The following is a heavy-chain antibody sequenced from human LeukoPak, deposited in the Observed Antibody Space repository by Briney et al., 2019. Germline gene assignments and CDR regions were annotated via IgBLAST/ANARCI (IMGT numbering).Heavy chain of an antibody. CDR1: GFTFSSYW. V-gene: IGHV3-74*01. CDR2: VNSDGSVT. CDR3: VRTLAYYYDSGGFDY. J-gene: IGHJ4*02. D-gene: IGHD3-22*01. Sequence: GGSLRLSCAASGFTFSSYWMHWVRQAPGKVLVWVSRVNSDGSVTNYADSVKGRFTISRDNAKSTLYLQMNSLRAEDMVLYYCVRTLAYYYDSGGFDYWGQGTLVTVSS.